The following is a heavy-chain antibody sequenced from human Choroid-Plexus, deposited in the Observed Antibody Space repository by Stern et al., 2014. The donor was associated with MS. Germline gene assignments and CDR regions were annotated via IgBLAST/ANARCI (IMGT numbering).Heavy chain of an antibody. CDR1: GFTFGSCA. D-gene: IGHD2/OR15-2a*01. V-gene: IGHV3-30*18. Sequence: DQLVESGGGVVKPGRPLRLSCVASGFTFGSCAMHWVRQAPGKGLEWVAGVSYGGSNKYYADSVKGRFTISRDNSQNTLYMQMSSLRPEDTAVYYCAKDRQYLTYFFDHWGQGSLVTVSS. CDR2: VSYGGSNK. J-gene: IGHJ5*02. CDR3: AKDRQYLTYFFDH.